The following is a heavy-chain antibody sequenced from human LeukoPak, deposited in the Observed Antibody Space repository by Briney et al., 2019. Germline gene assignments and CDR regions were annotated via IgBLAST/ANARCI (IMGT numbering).Heavy chain of an antibody. D-gene: IGHD1-26*01. J-gene: IGHJ4*02. CDR3: ARGIVGATDYFDY. CDR2: IIPIFGTV. CDR1: GGTFNTYG. Sequence: GSSVKVSCKASGGTFNTYGISWVRQAPGQGLEWMGGIIPIFGTVNYAQKSQGRVTITADESTSTAYMELSSLRSEDTAVYYCARGIVGATDYFDYWGQGTLVTVSS. V-gene: IGHV1-69*01.